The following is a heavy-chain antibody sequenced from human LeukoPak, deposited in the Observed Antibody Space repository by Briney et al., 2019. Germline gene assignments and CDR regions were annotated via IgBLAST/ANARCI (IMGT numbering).Heavy chain of an antibody. D-gene: IGHD5-24*01. Sequence: PGGSLRLSCAASGFTFSSYGMHWVRQAPGKGLEWVAFIRYDGSNKYYADSVKGQFTISRDNSKNTLYLQMNSLRAEDTAVYYCARGVEMATINGNWFDPWGQGTLVTVSS. CDR1: GFTFSSYG. V-gene: IGHV3-30*02. CDR2: IRYDGSNK. J-gene: IGHJ5*02. CDR3: ARGVEMATINGNWFDP.